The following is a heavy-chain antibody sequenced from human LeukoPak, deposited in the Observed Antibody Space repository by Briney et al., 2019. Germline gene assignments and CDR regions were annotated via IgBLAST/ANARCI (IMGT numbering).Heavy chain of an antibody. V-gene: IGHV3-23*01. CDR3: AKDPGGSLVTGDPQYYFDY. CDR1: GFTFSSYA. Sequence: GGSLTLSCAVSGFTFSSYAMSWVRHAPGKGLEWVSAMSGSDGRTYYADSVKGRFTISRDNSKHTLYLQMSSLRAEDTAVYCCAKDPGGSLVTGDPQYYFDYWGQGTLVTVSS. D-gene: IGHD7-27*01. CDR2: MSGSDGRT. J-gene: IGHJ4*02.